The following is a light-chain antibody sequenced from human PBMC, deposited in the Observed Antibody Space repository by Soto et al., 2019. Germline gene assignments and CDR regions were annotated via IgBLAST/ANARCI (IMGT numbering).Light chain of an antibody. Sequence: EIQMTQSPSAMSSSVGYIVTITCRSMQAISKYLAWFRQKPGKVPKRLIYAASSLQSGVPSRFSGSGSGTEFPITISSQQPEHFETYYCLQHNSHPTAFGQGTRLEIK. CDR3: LQHNSHPTA. V-gene: IGKV1-17*03. CDR2: AAS. J-gene: IGKJ5*01. CDR1: QAISKY.